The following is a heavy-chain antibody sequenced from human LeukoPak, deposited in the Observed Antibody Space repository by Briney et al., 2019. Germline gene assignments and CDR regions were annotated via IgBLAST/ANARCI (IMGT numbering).Heavy chain of an antibody. CDR2: IYHSGST. Sequence: SGTLSLTCAVSGGSISGSNWWSWVRQPPGKGLEWIGEIYHSGSTNYNPSLKSRVTISVDKSKNQFSLKLSSVTAADTAVYYCARSHLAARITMVRGAMHGRAYFDYWGQGTLVTVSS. CDR1: GGSISGSNW. J-gene: IGHJ4*02. D-gene: IGHD3-10*01. V-gene: IGHV4-4*02. CDR3: ARSHLAARITMVRGAMHGRAYFDY.